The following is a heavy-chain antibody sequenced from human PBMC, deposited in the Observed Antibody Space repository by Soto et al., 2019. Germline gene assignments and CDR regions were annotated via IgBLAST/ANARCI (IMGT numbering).Heavy chain of an antibody. CDR3: AREVSSGWLSR. CDR2: INAGNGNT. J-gene: IGHJ4*02. CDR1: GYTFTSYA. Sequence: VASVKVSCKASGYTFTSYAMHWVRQAPGQRLEWMGWINAGNGNTKYSQKFQGRVTITRDTSASTAYMELSSLRSEDTAVYFCAREVSSGWLSRWGQGTLVTVSS. V-gene: IGHV1-3*01. D-gene: IGHD6-19*01.